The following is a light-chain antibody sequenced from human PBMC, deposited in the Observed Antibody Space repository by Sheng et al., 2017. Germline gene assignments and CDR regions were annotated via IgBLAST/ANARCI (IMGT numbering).Light chain of an antibody. CDR2: SIN. CDR1: HSNIGSNI. J-gene: IGLJ3*02. V-gene: IGLV1-44*01. CDR3: ATWDDTLNGWV. Sequence: QPVVIQPPSASGTTGQRVTISCSGSHSNIGSNIVNWYKQVPGTAPKLLIFSINIRPSGVPDRFSGSRSGASASLAISGLQSDDEGXYYCATWDDTLNGWVFGGGTKLAVL.